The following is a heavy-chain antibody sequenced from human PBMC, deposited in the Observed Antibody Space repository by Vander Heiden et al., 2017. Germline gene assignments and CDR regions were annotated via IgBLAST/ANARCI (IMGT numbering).Heavy chain of an antibody. J-gene: IGHJ4*02. CDR1: GFTFSSYS. V-gene: IGHV3-21*01. CDR2: ISSSSSYI. CDR3: ARVHCSGGSCYGFLDF. Sequence: EVQLVESGGGLVKPGGSLRLSCAASGFTFSSYSMNWVRQAPGKGLEWVSSISSSSSYIYYADSVKGRFTISRDNAKNSLYLQMNSLRAEDTAVYYCARVHCSGGSCYGFLDFWGQGTLVTVSS. D-gene: IGHD2-15*01.